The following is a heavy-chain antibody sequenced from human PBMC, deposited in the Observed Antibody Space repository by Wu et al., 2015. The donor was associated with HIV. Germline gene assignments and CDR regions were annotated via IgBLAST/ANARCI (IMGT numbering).Heavy chain of an antibody. J-gene: IGHJ1*01. CDR2: ISADNGHT. Sequence: QVQLVQSGAEVKRPGASVKVSCKASGYTFTSYGISWVRQVPGQGLEWMGWISADNGHTKYAQKVQGRVTMTTDTSTKTAYMELRSLRSDDTAVYYCARGGSGSYSGAEYFQHVGPGPPWS. CDR3: ARGGSGSYSGAEYFQH. CDR1: GYTFTSYG. D-gene: IGHD1-26*01. V-gene: IGHV1-18*01.